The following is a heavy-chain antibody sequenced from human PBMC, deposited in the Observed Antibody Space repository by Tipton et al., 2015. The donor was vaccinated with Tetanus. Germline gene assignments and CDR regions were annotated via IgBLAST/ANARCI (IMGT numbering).Heavy chain of an antibody. CDR1: GASINAGGYL. D-gene: IGHD3-16*01. CDR3: ARDHGITWGGMGYYYGMDV. J-gene: IGHJ6*02. CDR2: IYYTELT. V-gene: IGHV4-31*03. Sequence: TLSLTCTVSGASINAGGYLWTWVRQHPGKGLEWIGNIYYTELTSYTPSLNSRVSISVDTSKNQFSLRLTSVTAADTAVYFCARDHGITWGGMGYYYGMDVWGQGTTVTVSS.